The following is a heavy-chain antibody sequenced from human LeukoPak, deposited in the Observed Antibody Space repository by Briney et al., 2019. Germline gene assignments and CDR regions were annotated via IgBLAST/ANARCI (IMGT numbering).Heavy chain of an antibody. CDR1: GFTVSSNY. CDR2: IYSGGST. Sequence: PGGSLRLSCAASGFTVSSNYMSWVRQAPGKGLEWVSVIYSGGSTYYADSVKGRFTISRDNSKNTLYLQMNSLRAEDTAVYYCARERIAVAGTSRNYYYYGMDVWGQGTTVTVS. J-gene: IGHJ6*02. D-gene: IGHD6-19*01. V-gene: IGHV3-66*01. CDR3: ARERIAVAGTSRNYYYYGMDV.